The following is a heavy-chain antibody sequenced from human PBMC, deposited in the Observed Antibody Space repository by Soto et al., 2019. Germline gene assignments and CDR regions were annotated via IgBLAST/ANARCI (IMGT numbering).Heavy chain of an antibody. J-gene: IGHJ6*02. Sequence: PGESLKISCKGSGYSFTSYWIGWVRQMPGKGLEWMGIIYPGDSDTRYSPSFQGQVTISADKSISTAYLQWSSLKASDTAMYYCARQVRRTLYYYYGMDVWGQGTTVTVSS. V-gene: IGHV5-51*01. CDR3: ARQVRRTLYYYYGMDV. CDR1: GYSFTSYW. CDR2: IYPGDSDT.